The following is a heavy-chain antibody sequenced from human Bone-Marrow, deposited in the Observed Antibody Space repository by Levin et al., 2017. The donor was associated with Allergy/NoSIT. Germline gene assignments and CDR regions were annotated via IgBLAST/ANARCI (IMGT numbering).Heavy chain of an antibody. CDR1: GFTFSSYS. V-gene: IGHV3-48*01. D-gene: IGHD4-17*01. CDR2: ISSSSSTM. CDR3: ARDAYGDYAIDY. J-gene: IGHJ4*02. Sequence: GGSLRLSCAASGFTFSSYSMNWVRQAPGKGLEWVSYISSSSSTMYYADSVKGRFTITRDNAKKSLYLQMDSLTSEDTGVYFCARDAYGDYAIDYWGQGTLVTVSS.